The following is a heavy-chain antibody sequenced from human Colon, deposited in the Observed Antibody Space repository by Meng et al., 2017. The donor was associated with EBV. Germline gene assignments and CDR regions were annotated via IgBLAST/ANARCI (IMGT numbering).Heavy chain of an antibody. D-gene: IGHD2-21*01. CDR1: CGSICSGNYY. J-gene: IGHJ4*02. CDR3: ACFDHIPRRNYFDY. Sequence: DADPSVVEPSPTLTLTCTVVCGSICSGNYYWSWIRQPPGKGLEWIGYIHHSGSAYYNPSLKSRVSISVDTSKNQFSLNLNSMTAADTAVYYCACFDHIPRRNYFDYWGQGTLVTVSS. V-gene: IGHV4-30-4*01. CDR2: IHHSGSA.